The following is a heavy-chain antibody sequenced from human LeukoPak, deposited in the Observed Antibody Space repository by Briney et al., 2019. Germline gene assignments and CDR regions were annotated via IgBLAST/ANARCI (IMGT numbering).Heavy chain of an antibody. D-gene: IGHD4-11*01. CDR2: IYYSGST. CDR1: SGSISSSGYY. Sequence: PSETLSLTCTVSSGSISSSGYYWNWVRQHPGKGLEWIGYIYYSGSTYYNPSLKGRVTISVDTSKNQFSLKLSSVTAADTAVYYCARDSQHYTDWGQGTLVTVSS. CDR3: ARDSQHYTD. V-gene: IGHV4-31*03. J-gene: IGHJ4*02.